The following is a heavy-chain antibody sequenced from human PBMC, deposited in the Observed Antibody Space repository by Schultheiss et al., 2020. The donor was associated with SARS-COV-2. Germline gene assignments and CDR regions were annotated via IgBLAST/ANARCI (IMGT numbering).Heavy chain of an antibody. CDR2: LHYSGDT. Sequence: SQTLSLTCTVSGDSITTYYWSWFRQPPGKGLEWIGYLHYSGDTNSNPSLKSRVITSVHTSKNQFSLELTSVTAADTAIYYCARDSQGGLYHFDYWGQGNLVTVSS. J-gene: IGHJ4*02. D-gene: IGHD2-8*01. CDR1: GDSITTYY. CDR3: ARDSQGGLYHFDY. V-gene: IGHV4-59*01.